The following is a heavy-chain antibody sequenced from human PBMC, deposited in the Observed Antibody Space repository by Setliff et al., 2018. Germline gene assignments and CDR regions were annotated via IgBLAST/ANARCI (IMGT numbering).Heavy chain of an antibody. CDR2: ISSSSSTI. J-gene: IGHJ6*02. CDR3: ARDEGSSYFYGMDV. CDR1: GFTFRSYT. V-gene: IGHV3-48*01. D-gene: IGHD6-13*01. Sequence: PGGSLSLSCAASGFTFRSYTMNWVRQAPGKGLEWVSYISSSSSTIYYADSVKGRFTISRDNAKNSLYLQMNSLRAEDTAVYYCARDEGSSYFYGMDVWGQGTTVTVSS.